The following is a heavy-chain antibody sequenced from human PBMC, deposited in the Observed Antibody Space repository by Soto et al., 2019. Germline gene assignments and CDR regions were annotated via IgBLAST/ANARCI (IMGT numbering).Heavy chain of an antibody. V-gene: IGHV1-69*13. J-gene: IGHJ4*02. CDR1: GGTFSTYG. CDR3: AREVDPYYGGNSLTLDD. CDR2: IIPKFGTT. D-gene: IGHD4-17*01. Sequence: ASVKVSCKASGGTFSTYGMNWVRLAPGQGLEWMGGIIPKFGTTNYAQKFQGRVTITADESTNTAYMELNYLRSEDTAVYFCAREVDPYYGGNSLTLDDGGQGTVVSVTT.